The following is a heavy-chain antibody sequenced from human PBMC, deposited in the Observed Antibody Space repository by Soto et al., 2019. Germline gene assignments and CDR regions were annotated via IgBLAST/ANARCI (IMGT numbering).Heavy chain of an antibody. V-gene: IGHV4-30-4*01. CDR1: GGSISSAAYY. CDR2: IRHNGNT. J-gene: IGHJ4*02. CDR3: ARNLYDSSGYSPFGY. D-gene: IGHD3-22*01. Sequence: QVQLQESGPGLVKPSQTLSLTCTVSGGSISSAAYYWSWIRQPPGKGLEWIGHIRHNGNTNYNPSLKNRVTISVDTSKNQFSLKLTSVSDADTAQYFCARNLYDSSGYSPFGYWGQGTLVTVSS.